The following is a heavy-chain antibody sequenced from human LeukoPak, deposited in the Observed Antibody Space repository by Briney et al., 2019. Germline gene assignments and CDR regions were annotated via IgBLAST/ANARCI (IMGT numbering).Heavy chain of an antibody. V-gene: IGHV3-48*03. CDR3: AKADYYYYMDV. Sequence: GGSLRLSCAASGFTFSSYEMNWVRQAPGKGLEWVSYISSSGSTIYYADSVKGRFTISRDNSKNTLYLQMNSLRAEDTAVYYCAKADYYYYMDVWGKGTTVTVSS. CDR2: ISSSGSTI. J-gene: IGHJ6*03. CDR1: GFTFSSYE.